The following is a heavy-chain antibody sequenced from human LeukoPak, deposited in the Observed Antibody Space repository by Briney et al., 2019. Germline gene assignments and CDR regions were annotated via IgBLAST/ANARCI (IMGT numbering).Heavy chain of an antibody. CDR3: AGEYCSGGNCSSAAGY. J-gene: IGHJ4*02. CDR2: IWYDGSNK. D-gene: IGHD2-15*01. V-gene: IGHV3-33*01. Sequence: PGRSLRLSCAASGFTFSDYGMHWVRQAPGKGLEWVAVIWYDGSNKYYADSVKGRFTISRDNSKNTLYLQMDSLRAEDTAVSYCAGEYCSGGNCSSAAGYWGQGTLVTVSS. CDR1: GFTFSDYG.